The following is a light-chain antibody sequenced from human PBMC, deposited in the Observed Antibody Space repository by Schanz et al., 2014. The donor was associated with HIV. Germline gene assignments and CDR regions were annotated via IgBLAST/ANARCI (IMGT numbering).Light chain of an antibody. Sequence: NFMLTQPHSVSESPGKTVIISCTRSSGSIASAYVQWYQQRPGSAPTTVIYEDNQRPSGVPDRFSGSLDISSNSASLTIFGVEAEDEADYYCQSSDDDNPGLFGGGTKLTVL. CDR1: SGSIASAY. CDR2: EDN. J-gene: IGLJ3*02. CDR3: QSSDDDNPGL. V-gene: IGLV6-57*04.